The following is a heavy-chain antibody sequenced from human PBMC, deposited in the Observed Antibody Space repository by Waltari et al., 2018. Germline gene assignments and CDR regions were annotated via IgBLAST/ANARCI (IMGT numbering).Heavy chain of an antibody. V-gene: IGHV4-39*01. CDR3: ATYIGASIGTAAFDV. D-gene: IGHD3-16*01. CDR1: GGSITSNRHY. J-gene: IGHJ3*01. CDR2: ISYSGAT. Sequence: QLHLQESGPGLVKPSDTLSVTCSVSGGSITSNRHYGGWVRQPPGKGLEWTATISYSGATYNNPSLKSRVTISVDTSKNQFSLKLSSVTAADTAVYYCATYIGASIGTAAFDVWGQGTMVTVSS.